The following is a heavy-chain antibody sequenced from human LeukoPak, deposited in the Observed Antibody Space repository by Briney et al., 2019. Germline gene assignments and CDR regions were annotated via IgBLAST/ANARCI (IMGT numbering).Heavy chain of an antibody. Sequence: SETLSLTCTVSGASITSSNYYWGWIRQPPGEGLEWIGTLHYSGSHYYNPSLSSRATISVDTSQNQFPLKLTSVTAADTAVYYCARRENYSIDFWGQGTLVTVSS. V-gene: IGHV4-39*01. CDR3: ARRENYSIDF. CDR1: GASITSSNYY. J-gene: IGHJ4*02. CDR2: LHYSGSH. D-gene: IGHD3-10*01.